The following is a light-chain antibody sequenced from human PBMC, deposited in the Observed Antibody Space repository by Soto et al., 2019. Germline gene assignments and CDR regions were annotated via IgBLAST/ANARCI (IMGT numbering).Light chain of an antibody. Sequence: DIQMTQSPSTLSASVGDRVTITCRASQSISSWLAWYQQKPGKAPKLLIYKASNLQSGVPSRFSGSGSGTEFTLTISSFQPDDFAAYYCQQYSTFPRYTLGQGTRLEIK. J-gene: IGKJ2*01. CDR2: KAS. CDR3: QQYSTFPRYT. V-gene: IGKV1-5*03. CDR1: QSISSW.